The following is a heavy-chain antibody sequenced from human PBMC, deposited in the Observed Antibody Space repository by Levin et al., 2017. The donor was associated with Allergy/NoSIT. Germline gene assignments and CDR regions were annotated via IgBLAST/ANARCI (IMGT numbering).Heavy chain of an antibody. CDR2: ISGSGGST. CDR3: AKRVRVVVPASDYFDY. Sequence: GGSLRLSCAASGFTFSSYAMSWVRQAPGKGLEWVSAISGSGGSTYYADSVKGRFTISRDNSKNTLYLQMNSLRAEDTAVYYCAKRVRVVVPASDYFDYWGQGTLVTVSS. J-gene: IGHJ4*02. CDR1: GFTFSSYA. V-gene: IGHV3-23*01. D-gene: IGHD2-2*01.